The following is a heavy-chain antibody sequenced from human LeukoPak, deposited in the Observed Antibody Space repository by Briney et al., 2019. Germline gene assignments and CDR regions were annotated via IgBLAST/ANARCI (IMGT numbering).Heavy chain of an antibody. Sequence: GGSLRLSCAASGFTVSSNYMSWVRQAPGKGLEWVSVIYSGGGTYYADSVKGRFTISRDNSKNTLYLQMNSLRAEDTAVYYCARVRPRVGAEYYFDYWGQGTLVTVSS. D-gene: IGHD1-26*01. CDR1: GFTVSSNY. CDR2: IYSGGGT. J-gene: IGHJ4*02. CDR3: ARVRPRVGAEYYFDY. V-gene: IGHV3-53*01.